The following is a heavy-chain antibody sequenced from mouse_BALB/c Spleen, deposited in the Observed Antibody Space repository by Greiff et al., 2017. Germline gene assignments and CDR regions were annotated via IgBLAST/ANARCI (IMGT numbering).Heavy chain of an antibody. Sequence: QVQLQQSGPELVKPGASVKMSCTASGYTFTSYYIHWVKQRPGQGLEWIGWIYPGDGSTKYNEKFKGKTTLTADKSSSTAYMLLSSLTAEDSAIYFCAKTGSETVFDYWGQGTTLTVSS. D-gene: IGHD1-3*01. CDR1: GYTFTSYY. V-gene: IGHV1S56*01. J-gene: IGHJ2*01. CDR3: AKTGSETVFDY. CDR2: IYPGDGST.